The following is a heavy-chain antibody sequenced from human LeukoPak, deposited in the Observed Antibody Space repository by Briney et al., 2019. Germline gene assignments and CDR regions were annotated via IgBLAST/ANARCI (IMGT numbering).Heavy chain of an antibody. J-gene: IGHJ4*02. D-gene: IGHD6-19*01. CDR1: GFTFEEHG. Sequence: GGSLRLSCSASGFTFEEHGMSWVRQAPGKGLEWVSGINWNGGSTVYGESAKGRFTISRDNAKNSLYLQMNRLRAEDTALYYCAGGDSSGWYFDYWGQGTLVTVTS. V-gene: IGHV3-20*04. CDR3: AGGDSSGWYFDY. CDR2: INWNGGST.